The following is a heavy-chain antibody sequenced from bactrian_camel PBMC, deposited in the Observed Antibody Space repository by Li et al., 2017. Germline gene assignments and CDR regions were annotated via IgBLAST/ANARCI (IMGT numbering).Heavy chain of an antibody. Sequence: VQLVESGGGSVQAGGSLRLSCAASGFTFSTYAMAWVRQAPGKGLEWVSGINSNGGITYYADSVKGRFTISRDNAKNTLTLQLNSLKTEDTAIYYCANLDGHYWGQGTQVTVS. J-gene: IGHJ4*01. CDR2: INSNGGIT. V-gene: IGHV3S31*01. CDR3: ANLDGHY. CDR1: GFTFSTYA.